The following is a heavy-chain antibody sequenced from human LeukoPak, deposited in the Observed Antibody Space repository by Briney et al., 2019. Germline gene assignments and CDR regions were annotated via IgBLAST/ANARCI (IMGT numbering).Heavy chain of an antibody. D-gene: IGHD3-16*01. J-gene: IGHJ5*02. CDR3: ARHSSPYVWGTFDP. V-gene: IGHV5-51*01. Sequence: GESLQISCKGSGYDFFGYWIAWVRQMPGKGLEWMGNIYPDDSRAIYSPSFQGQVTISADKSINTAYLQWSGLTASDTAMYYCARHSSPYVWGTFDPWGQGTRVTVSS. CDR2: IYPDDSRA. CDR1: GYDFFGYW.